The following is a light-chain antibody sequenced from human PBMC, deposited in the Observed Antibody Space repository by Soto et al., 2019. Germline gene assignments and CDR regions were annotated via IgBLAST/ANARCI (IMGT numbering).Light chain of an antibody. CDR3: SSYTTSRTLYVI. CDR1: SSDVGDYNY. Sequence: QSALTQPASVSGSPGQSITISCTGTSSDVGDYNYVSWYQQHPGKAPKLMIYEVSNRPLGISSRFSGSKSGNTASLTISGLQAEDEANYYCSSYTTSRTLYVIFGGGTKLTVL. CDR2: EVS. V-gene: IGLV2-14*01. J-gene: IGLJ2*01.